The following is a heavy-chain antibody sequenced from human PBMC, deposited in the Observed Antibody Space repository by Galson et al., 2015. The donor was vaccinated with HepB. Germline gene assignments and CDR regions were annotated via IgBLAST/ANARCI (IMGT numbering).Heavy chain of an antibody. J-gene: IGHJ6*02. Sequence: SLRLSCAASGFNVSSNYMSWVRQAPGKGLEWVSVIYSGGGTYYADSVRGRFTISRDNSNNTLYFQMNSLQADDAAVYYCARGPFGIVDGMGVWGQGTTVTVSS. D-gene: IGHD1-26*01. CDR2: IYSGGGT. CDR1: GFNVSSNY. CDR3: ARGPFGIVDGMGV. V-gene: IGHV3-53*01.